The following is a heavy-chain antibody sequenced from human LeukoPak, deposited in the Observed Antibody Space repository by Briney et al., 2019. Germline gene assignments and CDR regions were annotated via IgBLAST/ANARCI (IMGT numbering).Heavy chain of an antibody. Sequence: GGSLRLSCAVSGLTFSGSWITWIRQAPGKGLEWVSYISSSGTTISYAQSVKGRFTITRDNAQNSLTLHMNTLRADDTAVYYCAKDGGTHFDHWGQGTLVTVSS. J-gene: IGHJ4*02. D-gene: IGHD1-26*01. CDR1: GLTFSGSW. CDR2: ISSSGTTI. V-gene: IGHV3-48*01. CDR3: AKDGGTHFDH.